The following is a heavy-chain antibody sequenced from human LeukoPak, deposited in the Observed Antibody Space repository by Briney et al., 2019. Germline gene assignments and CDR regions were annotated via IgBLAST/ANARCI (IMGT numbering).Heavy chain of an antibody. CDR2: ISSSSSYI. Sequence: GGSLRLSCAASGFTFSNYGMHWVRQAPGKGLEWVSSISSSSSYIYYADSVKGRFTISRDNAKNSPYLQMNSLRAEDTAVYYCARDKTGTTLGDAFDIWGQGAMVTVSS. D-gene: IGHD1-7*01. J-gene: IGHJ3*02. CDR3: ARDKTGTTLGDAFDI. V-gene: IGHV3-21*01. CDR1: GFTFSNYG.